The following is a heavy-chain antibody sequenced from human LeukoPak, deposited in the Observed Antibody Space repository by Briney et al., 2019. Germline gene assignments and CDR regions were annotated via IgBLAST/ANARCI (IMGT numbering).Heavy chain of an antibody. CDR2: VSAYNGAT. CDR1: GYTFTGYA. CDR3: ARVDLYYDSSGYSQAANDY. D-gene: IGHD3-22*01. J-gene: IGHJ4*02. Sequence: ASVKVSCKASGYTFTGYAISWVRQAPGQGLEWMGWVSAYNGATNYAQNFQDRVTMTTDTPTTTAYMELRSLRPDDTAVYYCARVDLYYDSSGYSQAANDYWGQGTLVTVSS. V-gene: IGHV1-18*01.